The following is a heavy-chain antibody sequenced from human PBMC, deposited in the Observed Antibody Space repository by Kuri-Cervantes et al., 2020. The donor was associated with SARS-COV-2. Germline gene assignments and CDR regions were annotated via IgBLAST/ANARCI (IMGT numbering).Heavy chain of an antibody. Sequence: ASVKVSCKASGYTFTGYYMHWVRQAPGQGLEWMGWINPNSGGTNYAQKFQGWVTMTRDTSISTAYMELSRLRSDDTAVYYCARSSLIAAAGADWFDPWGQGNPGHRLL. CDR2: INPNSGGT. CDR3: ARSSLIAAAGADWFDP. D-gene: IGHD6-13*01. CDR1: GYTFTGYY. V-gene: IGHV1-2*04. J-gene: IGHJ5*02.